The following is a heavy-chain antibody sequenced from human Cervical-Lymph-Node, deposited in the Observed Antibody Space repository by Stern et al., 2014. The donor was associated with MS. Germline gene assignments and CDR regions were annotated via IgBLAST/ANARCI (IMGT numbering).Heavy chain of an antibody. CDR3: ARVRTVSGRRVDY. CDR1: GYTFTSYD. D-gene: IGHD2-15*01. J-gene: IGHJ4*02. V-gene: IGHV1-8*01. CDR2: MNPNNGNR. Sequence: VQLVESGAEVKKPGASVKVSCKASGYTFTSYDIHWVRQATGQGLDWMGWMNPNNGNRDYAQTFQGRVTMTRNPSISTAYMELTSLRSDDTAVYFCARVRTVSGRRVDYWGQGTLVTVS.